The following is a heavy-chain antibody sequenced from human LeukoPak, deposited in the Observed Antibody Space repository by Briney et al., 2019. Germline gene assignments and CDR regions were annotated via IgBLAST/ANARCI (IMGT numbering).Heavy chain of an antibody. Sequence: PSETPSLTCTVSGGSISSYYWSWIRQPPGKGLEWIGYIYNSGSAYYNPSLKSRVTISVDTSKNQFSLKLSSVTAADTAVYYCARGPSRTYSSSWYVYWGQGTLVTVSS. J-gene: IGHJ4*02. CDR2: IYNSGSA. CDR1: GGSISSYY. CDR3: ARGPSRTYSSSWYVY. V-gene: IGHV4-59*01. D-gene: IGHD6-13*01.